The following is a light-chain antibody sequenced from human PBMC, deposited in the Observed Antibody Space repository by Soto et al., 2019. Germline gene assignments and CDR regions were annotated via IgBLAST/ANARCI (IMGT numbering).Light chain of an antibody. CDR3: QQYNSYSWA. CDR2: KAS. V-gene: IGKV1-5*03. CDR1: QSISTW. Sequence: DIQMTQSPSTLSASVGDRVTITCRASQSISTWLASYQQRAGKAPKLLIYKASNLESGVPSRFSGSGSGTDFTLTISSLQPDDFAAYYCQQYNSYSWAFGQGTKVEIK. J-gene: IGKJ1*01.